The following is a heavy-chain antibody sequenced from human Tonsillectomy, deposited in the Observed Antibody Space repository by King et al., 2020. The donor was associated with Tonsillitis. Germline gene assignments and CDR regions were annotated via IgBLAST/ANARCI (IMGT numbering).Heavy chain of an antibody. CDR1: GYTFTGYY. CDR3: ARALAAAGLGYYYYYGMDV. V-gene: IGHV1-2*02. CDR2: INPNSGGT. D-gene: IGHD6-13*01. J-gene: IGHJ6*02. Sequence: QLVQSGAEVKKPGASVKVSCKASGYTFTGYYMHWVRQAPGQGLEWMGWINPNSGGTNYAQKFQGRVTMTRDTSISTAYMELSRLRSDDTAVYYCARALAAAGLGYYYYYGMDVWGQGTTVTVSS.